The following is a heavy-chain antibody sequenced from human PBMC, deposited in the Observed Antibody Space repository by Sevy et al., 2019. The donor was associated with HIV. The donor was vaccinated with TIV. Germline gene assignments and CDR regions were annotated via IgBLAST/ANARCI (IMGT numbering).Heavy chain of an antibody. CDR1: GFTVSSNY. CDR2: IYSGGST. CDR3: ARDSPMTTVVTVGYYGMDV. V-gene: IGHV3-66*01. Sequence: GGSLRLSCAASGFTVSSNYMSWVRQAPGKGLEWVSVIYSGGSTYYADSVKDRISISRDNSKNTLYLQMSSLRAEDTAVYYCARDSPMTTVVTVGYYGMDVWGQGTTVTVSS. D-gene: IGHD4-17*01. J-gene: IGHJ6*02.